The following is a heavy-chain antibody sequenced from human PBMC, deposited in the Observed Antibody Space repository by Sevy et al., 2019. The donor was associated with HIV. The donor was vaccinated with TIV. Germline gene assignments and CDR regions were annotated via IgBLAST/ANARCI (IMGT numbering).Heavy chain of an antibody. CDR3: ARDGSIVGATNWFDP. J-gene: IGHJ5*02. CDR2: ISSSSSTI. CDR1: GFTFSSYS. V-gene: IGHV3-48*01. D-gene: IGHD1-26*01. Sequence: GGSLRLSCAASGFTFSSYSMNWVRQAPGKGLEWVSYISSSSSTIYYAASVKGRFTISRDNAKNSLYLQMNSLRAEDTAVYYCARDGSIVGATNWFDPWGQGTLVTVSS.